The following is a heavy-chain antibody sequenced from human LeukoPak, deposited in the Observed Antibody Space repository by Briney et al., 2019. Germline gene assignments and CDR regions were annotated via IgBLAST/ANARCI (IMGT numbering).Heavy chain of an antibody. CDR3: AKSHGYSYGFDY. V-gene: IGHV3-21*01. CDR2: ISSGNSYI. Sequence: GGSLRLSCAASGFTFSSYTMNWVRQAPGKGLEWVSIISSGNSYIHYADSVKGRFTISRDNARNSLFLQMNSLRGEDTAVYYCAKSHGYSYGFDYWGQGTLVTVSS. J-gene: IGHJ4*02. CDR1: GFTFSSYT. D-gene: IGHD5-18*01.